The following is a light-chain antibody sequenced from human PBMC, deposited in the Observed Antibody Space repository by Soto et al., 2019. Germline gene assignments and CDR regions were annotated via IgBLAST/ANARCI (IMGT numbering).Light chain of an antibody. J-gene: IGLJ2*01. CDR3: QSYDSGLSVL. CDR1: SSNIGAGYD. CDR2: GNS. V-gene: IGLV1-40*01. Sequence: QSVLTQPPSVSGAPGQRVTISCTGSSSNIGAGYDVHWYQQLPGTAPKLLIYGNSNRPSGVPDRFSSSKSGTSASLAITGLQAEEEADYYCQSYDSGLSVLFGGGTKVTVL.